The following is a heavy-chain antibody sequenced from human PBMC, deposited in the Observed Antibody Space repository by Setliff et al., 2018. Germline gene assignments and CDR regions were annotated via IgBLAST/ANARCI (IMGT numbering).Heavy chain of an antibody. Sequence: SQTLSLTCTVSPGSISRHYWSWIRQPPGKGLEWIGHVYDTGSTKYSPSLKGRVTISMDTSVNEFSLRLTSVTAADTAMYYCASRDYYDNRGSLDFWGQGTLVTVSS. J-gene: IGHJ4*02. CDR1: PGSISRHY. CDR3: ASRDYYDNRGSLDF. V-gene: IGHV4-59*08. D-gene: IGHD3-22*01. CDR2: VYDTGST.